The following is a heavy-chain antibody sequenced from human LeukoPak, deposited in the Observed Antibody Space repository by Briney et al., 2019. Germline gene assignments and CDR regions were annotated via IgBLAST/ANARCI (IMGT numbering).Heavy chain of an antibody. J-gene: IGHJ4*02. V-gene: IGHV3-48*01. CDR2: ISSSSSTI. CDR3: AKDRGSGWALFDY. Sequence: GGSLRLSCAASGFTFSSYSMNWVRQAPGKGLEWVSYISSSSSTIYYADSVKGRFTISRDNSKNTLYLQMNSLRAEDTAVYYCAKDRGSGWALFDYWGQGTLVTVSS. D-gene: IGHD6-19*01. CDR1: GFTFSSYS.